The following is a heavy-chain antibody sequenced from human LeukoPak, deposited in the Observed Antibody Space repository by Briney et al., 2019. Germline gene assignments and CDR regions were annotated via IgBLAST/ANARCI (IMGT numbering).Heavy chain of an antibody. D-gene: IGHD5-24*01. V-gene: IGHV1-69*17. J-gene: IGHJ5*02. CDR1: GGRFTDYT. CDR2: ITPMFGMA. CDR3: SGGGRDDFNSWFDP. Sequence: GASVKVSCKASGGRFTDYTITWGRQIPGQGLEWMGGITPMFGMADYAQKFHDRVTITADKSTTTAYLDLSGLRSEDTAVYSCSGGGRDDFNSWFDPWGQGTLVSVSS.